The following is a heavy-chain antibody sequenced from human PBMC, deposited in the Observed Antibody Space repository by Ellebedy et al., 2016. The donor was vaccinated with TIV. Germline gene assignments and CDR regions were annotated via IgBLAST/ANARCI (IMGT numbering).Heavy chain of an antibody. Sequence: GESLKISCAASGFTFSDYAMSWVRQAPGQGLEWVSAIGVSGVSTYYVGSVKGRFTISRDNSKNTLYLQMNSLRAEDTAVYYCANLYHSSRNYWGQGTLVTVSS. D-gene: IGHD3-16*01. J-gene: IGHJ4*02. CDR1: GFTFSDYA. CDR3: ANLYHSSRNY. CDR2: IGVSGVST. V-gene: IGHV3-23*01.